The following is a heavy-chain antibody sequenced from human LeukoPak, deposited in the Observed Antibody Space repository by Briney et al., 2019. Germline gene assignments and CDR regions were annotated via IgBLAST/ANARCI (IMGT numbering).Heavy chain of an antibody. CDR3: AKGEDCTNGVCDTNYYYYYMDV. CDR2: ISCSGGNT. Sequence: GGSLRLSCAASGFTFSSYAMSWVRQAPGKGLEWVSAISCSGGNTFYADSVKGRFTISRENSNNTLYLQMNSLRAEETAVYYCAKGEDCTNGVCDTNYYYYYMDVWGKGTTVTVSS. D-gene: IGHD2-8*01. V-gene: IGHV3-23*01. CDR1: GFTFSSYA. J-gene: IGHJ6*03.